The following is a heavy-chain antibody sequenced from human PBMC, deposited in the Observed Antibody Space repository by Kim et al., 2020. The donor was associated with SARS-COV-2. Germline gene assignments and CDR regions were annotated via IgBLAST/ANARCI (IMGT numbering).Heavy chain of an antibody. J-gene: IGHJ4*02. CDR2: VHPSGST. Sequence: SETLSLTCAVYGGSFSDYYWSWTRQPPGKGLEWIGEVHPSGSTHYNPSLRSRVAISVDTSKNQFSLKSSSVTTADTAVYYCARGQDTAKTGYWGQGTLVT. V-gene: IGHV4-34*01. D-gene: IGHD5-18*01. CDR3: ARGQDTAKTGY. CDR1: GGSFSDYY.